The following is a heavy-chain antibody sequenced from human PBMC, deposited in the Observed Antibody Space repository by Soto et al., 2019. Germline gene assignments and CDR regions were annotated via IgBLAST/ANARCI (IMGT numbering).Heavy chain of an antibody. V-gene: IGHV4-4*02. CDR3: ARSFTVDYGGNTDAFDI. D-gene: IGHD2-15*01. J-gene: IGHJ3*02. Sequence: SETLCITCVFSVGSISTRNWWTWFRQPPVKGLEWIGEIYHSGNTNYNPSLKSRVTISRDKSENQFSLRLNSVTAADTAVYYCARSFTVDYGGNTDAFDIWGQGTMVTVSS. CDR1: VGSISTRNW. CDR2: IYHSGNT.